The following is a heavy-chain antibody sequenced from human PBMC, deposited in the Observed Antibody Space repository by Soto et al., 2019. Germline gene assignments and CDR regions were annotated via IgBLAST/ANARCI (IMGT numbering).Heavy chain of an antibody. V-gene: IGHV4-4*02. Sequence: SETLSLTCAVSGGSISSDNWWSWVRQPPGKGLEWIGEMYHSGNTNYNPSLKSRVTISVDKSKNQFSMKMTSVTAADTAVYYCARFIWFGELLWDNWFDPWGQGTLVTVSS. D-gene: IGHD3-10*01. CDR1: GGSISSDNW. J-gene: IGHJ5*02. CDR2: MYHSGNT. CDR3: ARFIWFGELLWDNWFDP.